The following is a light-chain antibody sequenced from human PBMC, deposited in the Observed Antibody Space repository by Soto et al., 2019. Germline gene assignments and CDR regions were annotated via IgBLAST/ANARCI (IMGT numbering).Light chain of an antibody. CDR3: QTWGTGIRV. CDR2: LNSDGSH. CDR1: SGHSSYA. V-gene: IGLV4-69*02. J-gene: IGLJ3*02. Sequence: QPVLTQSPSASASLGASVKLTCTLSSGHSSYAIAWHQQQPEKGPRYLMKLNSDGSHTKGDGIPARFSGSSSGAERYLTISSLQSEDEADYFCQTWGTGIRVFGGGTQLTVL.